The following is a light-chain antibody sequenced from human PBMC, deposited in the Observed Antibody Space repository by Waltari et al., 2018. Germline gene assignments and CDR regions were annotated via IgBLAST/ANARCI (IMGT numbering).Light chain of an antibody. CDR1: SSNIGRAT. CDR3: EARDDSLDDVV. J-gene: IGLJ2*01. V-gene: IGLV1-44*01. CDR2: ANS. Sequence: QPVLTQPPSVSGTPGQTVSIPCSGSSSNIGRATVNWYQQLPGTAPKLVMFANSQRPSGVPDRYSGSKAGTSASLAISGLQSEDEADYYCEARDDSLDDVVFGGGTKLTVL.